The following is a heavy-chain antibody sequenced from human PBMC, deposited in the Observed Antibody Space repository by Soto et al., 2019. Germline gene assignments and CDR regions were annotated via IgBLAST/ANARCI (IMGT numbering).Heavy chain of an antibody. V-gene: IGHV1-18*01. CDR1: GYTFTSYG. CDR2: ISAYNGNT. Sequence: QVQLVQSGAEVKKPGASVKVSCKASGYTFTSYGISWVRQAPGQGLEWMGWISAYNGNTNYAQKLQGRVTMTTDTSTSTAYMELRSRRSDDTAVYYCARVGLYSNYGLGYYYYYMDVWGKGTTVTVSS. J-gene: IGHJ6*03. CDR3: ARVGLYSNYGLGYYYYYMDV. D-gene: IGHD4-4*01.